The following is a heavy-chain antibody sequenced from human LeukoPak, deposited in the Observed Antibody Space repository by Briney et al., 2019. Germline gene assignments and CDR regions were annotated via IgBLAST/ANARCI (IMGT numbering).Heavy chain of an antibody. V-gene: IGHV4-59*12. J-gene: IGHJ4*02. CDR1: GGSISSYY. CDR3: ARDHHGDYGGRGD. D-gene: IGHD4-17*01. Sequence: SETLSLTCTVSGGSISSYYWSWIRQPPGKGLEWIGYIYYSGSTNYNPSLKSRVTISVDKSKNQFSLKLSSVTAADTAVYYCARDHHGDYGGRGDWGQGTLVTVSS. CDR2: IYYSGST.